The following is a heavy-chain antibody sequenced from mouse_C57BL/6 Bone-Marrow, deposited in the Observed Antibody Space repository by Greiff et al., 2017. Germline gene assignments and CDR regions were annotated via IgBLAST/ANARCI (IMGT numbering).Heavy chain of an antibody. CDR2: ISNGGGST. V-gene: IGHV5-12*01. Sequence: EVMLVESGGGLVQPGGSLKLSCAASGFTFSDYYMYWVRQTPEKRLEWVAYISNGGGSTYYPDTVKGRFTISRDNAKNTLYLQMSRLKSEDTAMYYCARPYYYGSSSWFAYWGQGTLVTVSA. CDR1: GFTFSDYY. CDR3: ARPYYYGSSSWFAY. D-gene: IGHD1-1*01. J-gene: IGHJ3*01.